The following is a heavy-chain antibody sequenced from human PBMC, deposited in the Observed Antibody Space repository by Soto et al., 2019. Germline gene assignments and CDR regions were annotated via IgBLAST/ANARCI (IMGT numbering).Heavy chain of an antibody. J-gene: IGHJ6*02. CDR2: IYSGGST. Sequence: EVPLVESGGGLIQPGGSLRLSCAASGFTVSSNYMSCVRQAPGKGLEWVSAIYSGGSTYYADSVKGRFTISRDNSKNTLYLQMNSLRAEDTAVYYCARPDRLDSYYYYYGMDVWGQGTTVTVSS. CDR1: GFTVSSNY. CDR3: ARPDRLDSYYYYYGMDV. V-gene: IGHV3-53*01. D-gene: IGHD3-22*01.